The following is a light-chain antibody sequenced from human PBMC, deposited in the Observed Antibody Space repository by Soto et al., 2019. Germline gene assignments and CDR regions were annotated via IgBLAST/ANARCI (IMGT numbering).Light chain of an antibody. V-gene: IGKV3-20*01. J-gene: IGKJ3*01. CDR2: GAS. Sequence: EIVLTQSPGTLSLSPGERATLSGRVSQSVSSSYLAWYQQKPGQAPRLLIYGASSRATGIPDRFSGSGSGTDFTLTISRLEPEDFAVYYCQQYGTSPFTFGPGTKVDIK. CDR1: QSVSSSY. CDR3: QQYGTSPFT.